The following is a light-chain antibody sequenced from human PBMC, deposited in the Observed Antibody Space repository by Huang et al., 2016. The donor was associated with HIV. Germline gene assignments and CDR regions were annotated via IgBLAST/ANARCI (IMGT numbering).Light chain of an antibody. V-gene: IGKV3-15*01. CDR3: QQYDNWPPSWT. Sequence: EMVMTQSPATLSVSPGERATLSCRASQSISSNLAWYQQKPGQAPRLLIYGASTRATGIPARCSGSGSGTEFTLTISSLQSEDFAVYYCQQYDNWPPSWTFGRGTKVEIK. J-gene: IGKJ1*01. CDR1: QSISSN. CDR2: GAS.